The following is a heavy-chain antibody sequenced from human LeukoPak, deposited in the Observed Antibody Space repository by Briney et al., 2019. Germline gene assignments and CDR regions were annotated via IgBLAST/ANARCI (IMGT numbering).Heavy chain of an antibody. D-gene: IGHD1-26*01. Sequence: SETLSLTCAVYGGSFSGYYWSWIRQPPGKGLEWIGEINPSGSANYNPSLKSRVTISVDTSKNQFSLKLSSVTAADTAVYYCARGRIMGGIYVDYWGQGTLVTVSS. CDR3: ARGRIMGGIYVDY. CDR2: INPSGSA. CDR1: GGSFSGYY. V-gene: IGHV4-34*01. J-gene: IGHJ4*02.